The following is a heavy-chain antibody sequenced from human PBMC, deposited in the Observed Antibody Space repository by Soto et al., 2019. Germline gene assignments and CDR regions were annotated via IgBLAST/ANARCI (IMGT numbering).Heavy chain of an antibody. V-gene: IGHV3-23*01. Sequence: EVQLLESGGGLVQPGGSLRLSCAASGFTFSSYAMSWVRQAPGKGLEWVSGISGSGGSTYYADSVKGRFTISRDNSKNRLYLQRNSLRAADTAVYYCAKDRGGCSSTSCPPRLFDYWGQGTLVTVSS. CDR2: ISGSGGST. D-gene: IGHD2-2*01. J-gene: IGHJ4*02. CDR3: AKDRGGCSSTSCPPRLFDY. CDR1: GFTFSSYA.